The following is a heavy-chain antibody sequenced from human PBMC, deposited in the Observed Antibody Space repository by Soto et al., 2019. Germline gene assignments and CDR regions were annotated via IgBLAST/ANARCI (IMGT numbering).Heavy chain of an antibody. V-gene: IGHV4-39*01. CDR2: IYYSGNT. CDR3: ASSSPFHD. J-gene: IGHJ4*02. Sequence: ASETLSLTCSVSSASLSSSTYYWSWIRQPPGRGPEWIGSIYYSGNTYYKPSLKSRVSISIDTSRNQFSLKLTSVTAADTGVYYCASSSPFHDSGPGIVVTVSS. D-gene: IGHD6-6*01. CDR1: SASLSSSTYY.